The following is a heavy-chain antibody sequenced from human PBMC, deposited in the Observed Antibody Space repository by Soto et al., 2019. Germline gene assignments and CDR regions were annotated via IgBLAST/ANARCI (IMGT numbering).Heavy chain of an antibody. CDR2: ISAFNVNT. Sequence: QDQLVQSGAEVKKPGASVTVSCKASGYSFTNYGVTWVRQAPGQGLEVMGWISAFNVNTHYAQNLQGRVTMTTDASTSTACMGLRSLRHDDTAVYYCARDRGVATPMDINTTYYYSMAVWGKGTTVTVSS. CDR3: ARDRGVATPMDINTTYYYSMAV. V-gene: IGHV1-18*01. J-gene: IGHJ6*03. CDR1: GYSFTNYG. D-gene: IGHD2-2*03.